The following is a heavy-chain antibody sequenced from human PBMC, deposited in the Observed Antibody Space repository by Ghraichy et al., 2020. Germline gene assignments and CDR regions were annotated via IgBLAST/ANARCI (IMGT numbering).Heavy chain of an antibody. CDR3: VKGSSDYYYDS. CDR1: GFTFSSYA. Sequence: GESLNISCAASGFTFSSYALYWVRQAPGKGPEWVSAISAGGVTTYYADSVKGRFTISTDNSKNTLYLQMNSLRVEDTALYYCVKGSSDYYYDSWGQGTLVTVSS. V-gene: IGHV3-23*01. D-gene: IGHD3-22*01. J-gene: IGHJ5*01. CDR2: ISAGGVTT.